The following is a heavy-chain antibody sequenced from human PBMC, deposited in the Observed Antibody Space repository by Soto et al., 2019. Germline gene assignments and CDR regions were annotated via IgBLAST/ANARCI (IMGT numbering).Heavy chain of an antibody. D-gene: IGHD2-15*01. CDR1: GFNFSTYN. CDR3: ARELGGYCSGGSCYSES. Sequence: GGSLRLSCAASGFNFSTYNMNWVRQAPGRGLEWLSSISSRSSYIYSADSVKGRFTISRDNAKNSLYLQMNSLRAEDTAVYYCARELGGYCSGGSCYSESWGQGTLVTVSS. V-gene: IGHV3-21*01. CDR2: ISSRSSYI. J-gene: IGHJ5*02.